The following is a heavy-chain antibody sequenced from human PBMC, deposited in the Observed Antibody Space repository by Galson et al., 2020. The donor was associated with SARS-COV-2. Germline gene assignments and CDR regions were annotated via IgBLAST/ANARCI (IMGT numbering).Heavy chain of an antibody. V-gene: IGHV4-4*02. CDR1: GGYISSSNW. D-gene: IGHD3-16*02. J-gene: IGHJ4*02. Sequence: ASETLSLTCAVSGGYISSSNWWSWVRQPPGKGLEWIGEIYHSGSTNYNPSLKSRVTISVDKSKNQFSLKLSSVTAADTAVYYCARVVHDYVWGSYRYFDYWGQGTLVTVSS. CDR2: IYHSGST. CDR3: ARVVHDYVWGSYRYFDY.